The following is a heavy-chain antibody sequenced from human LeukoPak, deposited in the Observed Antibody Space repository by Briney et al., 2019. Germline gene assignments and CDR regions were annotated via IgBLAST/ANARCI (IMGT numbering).Heavy chain of an antibody. CDR2: INPSAGSA. CDR1: GYTFTSYY. CDR3: ARDIVYYGSGGPFDY. V-gene: IGHV1-46*01. D-gene: IGHD3-10*01. J-gene: IGHJ4*02. Sequence: ASVTVSCKASGYTFTSYYMNWVRQAPGQGLEWMGIINPSAGSATYAQKFQGRITMTRDTSTSTVYMELSSLRSEDTAVYYCARDIVYYGSGGPFDYWGQGTLVTVSS.